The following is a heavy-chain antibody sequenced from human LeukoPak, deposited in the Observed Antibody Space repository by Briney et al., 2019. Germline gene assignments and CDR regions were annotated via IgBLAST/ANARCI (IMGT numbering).Heavy chain of an antibody. J-gene: IGHJ3*02. CDR3: ARHRDPSYYDSSGPSDI. V-gene: IGHV3-21*01. CDR2: ISSSSIYI. CDR1: GFTFSSYS. D-gene: IGHD3-22*01. Sequence: GGSLRLSCAASGFTFSSYSMNWVRQAPGKGLEWVSSISSSSIYIYYADSVKGRFTISRDNAKNSLYLQMNSLRAEDTAVYHCARHRDPSYYDSSGPSDIWGQGTMVTVSS.